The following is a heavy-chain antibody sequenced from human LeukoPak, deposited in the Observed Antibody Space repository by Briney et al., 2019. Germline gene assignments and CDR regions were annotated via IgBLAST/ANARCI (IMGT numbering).Heavy chain of an antibody. Sequence: GGSLRLSCAASGFTFSSYAMHWVRQAPGKGLEWVSSISSSSSYIYYADSVKGRFTISRDNAKNSLYLQMNSLRAEDTAVYYCARDPGIAVAANWFDPWGQGTLVTVSS. D-gene: IGHD6-19*01. V-gene: IGHV3-21*01. CDR2: ISSSSSYI. CDR3: ARDPGIAVAANWFDP. CDR1: GFTFSSYA. J-gene: IGHJ5*02.